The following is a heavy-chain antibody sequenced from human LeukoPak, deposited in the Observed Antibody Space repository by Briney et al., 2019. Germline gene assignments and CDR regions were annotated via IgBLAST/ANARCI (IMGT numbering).Heavy chain of an antibody. CDR3: ATFHVDTAFFDY. J-gene: IGHJ4*02. D-gene: IGHD5-18*01. CDR1: GYRFTDYA. Sequence: GASVKVSCKPSGYRFTDYAITWVRQAPGKGLEWMGGFDPEDGETIYAQKFQGRVTMTEDTSTDTAYMELSSLRSEDTAVYYCATFHVDTAFFDYWGQGALVTVSS. CDR2: FDPEDGET. V-gene: IGHV1-24*01.